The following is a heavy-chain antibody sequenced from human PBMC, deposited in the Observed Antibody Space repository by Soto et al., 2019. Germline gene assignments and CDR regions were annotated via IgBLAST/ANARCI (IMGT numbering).Heavy chain of an antibody. CDR2: IIHGIGSA. CDR1: GGSFSPYA. Sequence: QVQMVQSGAEVKKLGSSVTVSCKASGGSFSPYAIHWVRQSPGRGLEWMGAIIHGIGSANYAKNVQGRLTTAEDVSASTVYIDVSSLTSEDTAIYFCANVVEWGNKVDYWGQGTRVTGSS. D-gene: IGHD2-2*01. V-gene: IGHV1-69*01. J-gene: IGHJ4*02. CDR3: ANVVEWGNKVDY.